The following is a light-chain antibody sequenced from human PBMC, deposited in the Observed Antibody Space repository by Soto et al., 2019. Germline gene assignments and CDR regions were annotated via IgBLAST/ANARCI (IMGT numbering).Light chain of an antibody. CDR3: QHYNNWPWT. CDR1: QRVTSN. CDR2: GAS. V-gene: IGKV3-15*01. Sequence: RSLSLATVSLSHKERATLSCRASQRVTSNLAWYQQKPGQAPRLLIYGASARAAGFPARFSASGSGTEFTLTISCLQSEDFALYYCQHYNNWPWTVGHVTMV. J-gene: IGKJ1*01.